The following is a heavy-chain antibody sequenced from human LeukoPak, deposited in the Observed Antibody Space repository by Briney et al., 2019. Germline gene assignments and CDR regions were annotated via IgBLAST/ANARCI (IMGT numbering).Heavy chain of an antibody. D-gene: IGHD3-22*01. CDR3: TRDPSYYYDNTGYN. CDR1: GFTFSQYP. J-gene: IGHJ4*02. CDR2: ISSSGDTI. Sequence: PGGSLRLSXATSGFTFSQYPMNWVRQAPGKGLEWVSKISSSGDTIYYADPVKGRFTISRDNAKNSLYLQMNRLRAEDTAVYHCTRDPSYYYDNTGYNWGQGTLVTVSS. V-gene: IGHV3-48*01.